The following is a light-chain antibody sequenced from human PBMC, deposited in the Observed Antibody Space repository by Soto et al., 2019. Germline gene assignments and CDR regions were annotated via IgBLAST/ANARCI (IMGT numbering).Light chain of an antibody. CDR3: QQYGSSPAT. V-gene: IGKV3-20*01. CDR2: GAS. Sequence: ESVLTQSPGTLSLSPGERATLSCRASQSVSSSYLAWYQQKPGQAPRLLIYGASSRATGIPDRFSGSGSGTDFTLTISRLEPEDFAVYYCQQYGSSPATFGQGTKVDI. CDR1: QSVSSSY. J-gene: IGKJ1*01.